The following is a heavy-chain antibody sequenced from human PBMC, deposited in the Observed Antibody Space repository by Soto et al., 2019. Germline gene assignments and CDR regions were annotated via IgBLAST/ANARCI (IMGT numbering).Heavy chain of an antibody. J-gene: IGHJ4*02. CDR3: ARERLPQLFDY. CDR1: GFTFSSYS. Sequence: LRLSCAASGFTFSSYSMNWVRQAPGKGLEWVSSISSSSSYIYYADSVKGRFTISRDNAKNSLYLQMNSLRAEDTAVYYCARERLPQLFDYWGQGTLVTVSS. CDR2: ISSSSSYI. V-gene: IGHV3-21*01. D-gene: IGHD1-1*01.